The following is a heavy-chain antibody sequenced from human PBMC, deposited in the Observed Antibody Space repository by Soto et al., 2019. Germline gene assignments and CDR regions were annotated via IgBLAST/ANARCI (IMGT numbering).Heavy chain of an antibody. J-gene: IGHJ4*02. CDR2: VYYSGST. D-gene: IGHD1-1*01. CDR1: GGSVSTSNW. Sequence: SETLSLTCAVSGGSVSTSNWWSWVRQSPGKGLEWIGEVYYSGSTYYNPSLKSRVTISVDTSKNQFSLKLSSVTAADTAVYYCARETGTTSDYWGQGTLVTVSS. V-gene: IGHV4-4*02. CDR3: ARETGTTSDY.